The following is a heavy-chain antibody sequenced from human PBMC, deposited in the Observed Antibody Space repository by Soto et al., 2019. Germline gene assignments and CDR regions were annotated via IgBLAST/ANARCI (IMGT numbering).Heavy chain of an antibody. D-gene: IGHD2-8*01. CDR1: GFTFSSYA. CDR3: AKGLSMVYATLDYYYYMDV. J-gene: IGHJ6*03. Sequence: GGSLRLSCAASGFTFSSYAMSWVRQAPGKGLEWVSAISGSGGSTYYADSVKGRFTISRDNSKNTLYLQMNSLRAEDTAVYYCAKGLSMVYATLDYYYYMDVWGKGTTVTVSS. CDR2: ISGSGGST. V-gene: IGHV3-23*01.